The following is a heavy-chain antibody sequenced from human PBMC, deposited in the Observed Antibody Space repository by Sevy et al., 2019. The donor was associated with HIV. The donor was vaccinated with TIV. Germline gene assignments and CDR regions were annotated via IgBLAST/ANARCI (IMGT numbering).Heavy chain of an antibody. J-gene: IGHJ4*02. CDR2: ISSDESRT. V-gene: IGHV3-74*01. D-gene: IGHD4-4*01. CDR1: GFTFSRHW. CDR3: ARVLVGMTTDLFDY. Sequence: GGSLRLSCGASGFTFSRHWMHWVRQAPGKGLVWVSGISSDESRTNYADSVKGRFTISRDNAKNTLYLQMNSLRAEDTAVYYCARVLVGMTTDLFDYWGQGTLVTVSS.